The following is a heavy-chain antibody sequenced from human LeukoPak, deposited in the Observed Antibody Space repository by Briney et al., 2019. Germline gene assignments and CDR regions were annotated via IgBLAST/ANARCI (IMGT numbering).Heavy chain of an antibody. D-gene: IGHD3-9*01. Sequence: GGSLILSCAASGFTFSSYMNWVRQAPGKGPEWVSSISSTSSYIYYADSVKGRFTISRDNAKNSLYLQMNSLRADDTAVYYCARGQSRYFDWYLGFFDYWGQGTLVTVSS. J-gene: IGHJ4*02. V-gene: IGHV3-21*01. CDR1: GFTFSSY. CDR3: ARGQSRYFDWYLGFFDY. CDR2: ISSTSSYI.